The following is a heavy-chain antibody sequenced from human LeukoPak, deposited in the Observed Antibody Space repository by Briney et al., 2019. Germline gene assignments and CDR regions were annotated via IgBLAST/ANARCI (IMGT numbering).Heavy chain of an antibody. Sequence: SETLSLTCAVYGGSFSGYYWSWIRQPPGKGLEWIGEINHSGSTNYNPSLKSRVTISVDTSKNQFSLKLSSVTAADTAVYYCAIHGTLGYCSGGSCRPPMDVWGKGTTVTVSS. D-gene: IGHD2-15*01. J-gene: IGHJ6*04. CDR2: INHSGST. V-gene: IGHV4-34*01. CDR3: AIHGTLGYCSGGSCRPPMDV. CDR1: GGSFSGYY.